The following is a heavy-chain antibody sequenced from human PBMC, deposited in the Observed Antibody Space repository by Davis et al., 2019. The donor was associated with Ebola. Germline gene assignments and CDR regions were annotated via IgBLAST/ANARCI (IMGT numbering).Heavy chain of an antibody. CDR3: ARRVYAYYYDSSGYYGTSDAFDI. CDR1: GGSISSSSYY. J-gene: IGHJ3*02. D-gene: IGHD3-22*01. V-gene: IGHV4-39*01. CDR2: IYYSGST. Sequence: MPSETLSLTCTVSGGSISSSSYYWGWIRQPPGKGLEWIGSIYYSGSTYYNPSLKSRVTISVDTSKNQFSLKLSSVTAADTAVYYCARRVYAYYYDSSGYYGTSDAFDIWGQGTMVTVSS.